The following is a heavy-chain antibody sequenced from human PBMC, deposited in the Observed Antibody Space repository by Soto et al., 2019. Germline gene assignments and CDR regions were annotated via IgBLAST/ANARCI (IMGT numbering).Heavy chain of an antibody. D-gene: IGHD6-19*01. J-gene: IGHJ4*02. V-gene: IGHV3-11*06. CDR3: ARHTSGWHYYDY. CDR1: GFNFSDHY. Sequence: PGGSLRLSCAASGFNFSDHYMNWVRQAPGKGLEWVSYISGSSRYTNFADSVKGRFTISRDNAKNSLYLQMNSPRVEDTAVYYCARHTSGWHYYDYWGQGTPVTVSS. CDR2: ISGSSRYT.